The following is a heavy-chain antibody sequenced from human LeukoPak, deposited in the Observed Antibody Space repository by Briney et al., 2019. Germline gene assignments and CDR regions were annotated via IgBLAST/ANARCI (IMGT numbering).Heavy chain of an antibody. Sequence: PSETLSLTCAVYGGSFSGYYWSWIRQPPGKGLECVASINQDGTKQYYVDSVRGRFTISRDDAKNSVYLQMNNLRVQDTAVYYCVRRNLFDYWGQGTLVTVSS. CDR2: INQDGTKQ. J-gene: IGHJ4*02. CDR1: GGSFSGYY. CDR3: VRRNLFDY. V-gene: IGHV3-7*03.